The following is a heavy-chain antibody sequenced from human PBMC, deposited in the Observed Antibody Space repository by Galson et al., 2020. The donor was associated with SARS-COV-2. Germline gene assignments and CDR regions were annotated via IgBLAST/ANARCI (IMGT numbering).Heavy chain of an antibody. CDR3: AKGKGGWPYYYIDV. V-gene: IGHV3-23*01. J-gene: IGHJ6*03. CDR2: ISGSGGTT. D-gene: IGHD6-19*01. CDR1: GYTLSSYA. Sequence: GGSLRLSCAASGYTLSSYAMSWVRQAPGKGLEWVSGISGSGGTTYYADSVKGRFTISRDNSKNTLYLQMNSLRAEDTAVYYCAKGKGGWPYYYIDVWGKGTTVTVSS.